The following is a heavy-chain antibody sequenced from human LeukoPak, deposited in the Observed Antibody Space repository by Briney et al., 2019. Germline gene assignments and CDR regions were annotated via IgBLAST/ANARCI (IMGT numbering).Heavy chain of an antibody. CDR3: AKDSGSYYVGGAFDY. Sequence: GGSLRLPCAASGFTFDDYAMHWVRQAPGKGLEWVSGISWNSGSIGYADSVKGRFTISRDNAKNSLYLQMNSLRAEDTALYYCAKDSGSYYVGGAFDYWGQGTLVTVSS. V-gene: IGHV3-9*01. CDR1: GFTFDDYA. CDR2: ISWNSGSI. J-gene: IGHJ4*02. D-gene: IGHD1-26*01.